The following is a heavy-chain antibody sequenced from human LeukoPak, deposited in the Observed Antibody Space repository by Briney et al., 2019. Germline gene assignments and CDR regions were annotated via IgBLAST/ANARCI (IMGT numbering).Heavy chain of an antibody. V-gene: IGHV4-4*02. J-gene: IGHJ4*02. CDR2: IYRSGST. CDR1: GGSITIDTW. Sequence: SETLSLTCAVSGGSITIDTWWSWVRQPPGKGLEWIGQIYRSGSTNYNPPLKSRVTILMDKSKNQLSLDLISVTAADTAVYYCARHVPITGILGFDSWGQGTLVTVSS. CDR3: ARHVPITGILGFDS. D-gene: IGHD5-24*01.